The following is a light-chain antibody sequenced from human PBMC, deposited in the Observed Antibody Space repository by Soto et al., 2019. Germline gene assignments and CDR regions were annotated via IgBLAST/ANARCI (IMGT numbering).Light chain of an antibody. CDR2: GAS. V-gene: IGKV3-20*01. Sequence: EIVLTQSPGTLSLSPGEGATLSCRASQSVSSSYLAWYQQKPGQAPRLLIYGASSRATGIPDRFIGSGSGTDFALTISRLEPEDFAFYYCQQYGSSPYTFGQGTKLEIK. CDR3: QQYGSSPYT. J-gene: IGKJ2*01. CDR1: QSVSSSY.